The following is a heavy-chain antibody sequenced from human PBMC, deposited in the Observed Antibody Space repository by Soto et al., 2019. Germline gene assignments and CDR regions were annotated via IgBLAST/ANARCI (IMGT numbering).Heavy chain of an antibody. J-gene: IGHJ6*02. CDR2: FDPEDGET. D-gene: IGHD3-3*01. CDR3: AGFWSGYSAYYYGMDV. V-gene: IGHV1-24*01. CDR1: RYTLTELS. Sequence: ASAKVSCKVSRYTLTELSIHWVRQAPGKGLEWMGGFDPEDGETIYAQKFQGRVTMTEDTSTDTAYMELSSLRSEDTAVYYCAGFWSGYSAYYYGMDVWGQGTTLTVSS.